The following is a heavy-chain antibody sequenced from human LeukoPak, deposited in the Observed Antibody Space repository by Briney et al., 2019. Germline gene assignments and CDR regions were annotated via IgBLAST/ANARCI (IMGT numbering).Heavy chain of an antibody. CDR1: GFTFAGYW. CDR3: VRDRGRASVDY. J-gene: IGHJ4*02. D-gene: IGHD1-26*01. V-gene: IGHV3-7*01. Sequence: PGGSLRLSCAASGFTFAGYWISWVRQAPGKGLEWVANIKQDASEEYYVDSVEGRFTISRDNAKNSLYLQMNSLRAEDTAVYYCVRDRGRASVDYWGQGTLVTVSS. CDR2: IKQDASEE.